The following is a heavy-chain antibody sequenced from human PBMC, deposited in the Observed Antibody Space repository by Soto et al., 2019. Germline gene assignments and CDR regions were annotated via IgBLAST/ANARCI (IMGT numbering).Heavy chain of an antibody. CDR3: AKDVLRGLVVPAARGGSSGNYYYYYGMDV. Sequence: PGGSLRLSCAASGFTFISYAMSWVRQAPGKGLEWVSAISGSGGSTYYADSVKGRFTISRDNSKNTLYLQMNSLRAEDTAVYYCAKDVLRGLVVPAARGGSSGNYYYYYGMDVWGQGTTVTVSS. V-gene: IGHV3-23*01. CDR1: GFTFISYA. J-gene: IGHJ6*02. D-gene: IGHD2-2*01. CDR2: ISGSGGST.